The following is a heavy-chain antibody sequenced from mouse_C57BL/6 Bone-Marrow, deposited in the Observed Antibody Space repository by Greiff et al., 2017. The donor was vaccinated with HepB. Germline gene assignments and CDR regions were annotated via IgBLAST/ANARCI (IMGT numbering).Heavy chain of an antibody. CDR1: GYTFTDYY. CDR3: ARSGDYDGSSYDWFAY. J-gene: IGHJ3*01. CDR2: IYPGSGNT. Sequence: QVQLQQSGPELVKPGASVKISCKASGYTFTDYYINWVKPRPGQGLEWIGWIYPGSGNTKYNEKFKGKATLTVDTSSSTAYMQLSSLTSEDSAVYFCARSGDYDGSSYDWFAYWGQGTLVTVSA. V-gene: IGHV1-84*01. D-gene: IGHD1-1*01.